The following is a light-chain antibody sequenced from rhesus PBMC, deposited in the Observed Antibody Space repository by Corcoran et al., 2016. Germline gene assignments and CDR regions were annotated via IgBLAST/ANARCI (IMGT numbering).Light chain of an antibody. Sequence: GDAVTITCRASQGINNYIAWYQQKPGKAPKPLIYYASNLESGVPSRFSGSGSGKDFTLTISSLQPADFAIYYCQHQNTYPWTFGQGTKVEI. CDR3: QHQNTYPWT. CDR1: QGINNY. J-gene: IGKJ1*01. CDR2: YAS. V-gene: IGKV1S14*01.